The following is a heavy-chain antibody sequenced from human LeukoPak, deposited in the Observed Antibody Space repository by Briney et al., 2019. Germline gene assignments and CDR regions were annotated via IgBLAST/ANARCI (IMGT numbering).Heavy chain of an antibody. D-gene: IGHD1-1*01. Sequence: SETLSLTCTVSGDSSDNNGFYWGWIRQPPGKGLEWIGNIYYSGSTYYNPSLKSRVTTSVDTSKNQFSLKLSSVTAADTAVYYCARGTRGSDFSFDFWGQGTLVTVSS. V-gene: IGHV4-39*07. CDR2: IYYSGST. CDR1: GDSSDNNGFY. J-gene: IGHJ4*02. CDR3: ARGTRGSDFSFDF.